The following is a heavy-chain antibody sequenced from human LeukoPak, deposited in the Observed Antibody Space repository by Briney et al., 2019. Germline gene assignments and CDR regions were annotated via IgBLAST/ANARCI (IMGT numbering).Heavy chain of an antibody. J-gene: IGHJ6*02. CDR1: GGIFSSFA. Sequence: ASVKVSCKASGGIFSSFAISWMRQAPRQGLEWMGGIIPIFGTANYAQKFQGRVTITADESTSTAYMELSSLRSEDTAVYYCARGSIRSNYGMDVWGQGTTVTVSS. CDR3: ARGSIRSNYGMDV. CDR2: IIPIFGTA. V-gene: IGHV1-69*13.